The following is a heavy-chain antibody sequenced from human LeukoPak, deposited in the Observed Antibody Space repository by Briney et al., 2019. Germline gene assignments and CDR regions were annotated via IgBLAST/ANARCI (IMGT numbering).Heavy chain of an antibody. D-gene: IGHD3-9*01. Sequence: SETLSLTCTVSGGSISSGNYYWSWIRQHPGRGLEWIGYIHHSGSTYYNPSLKSRVTISVDTSKNQFSLKLSSVTAADTAVYYCARVIGQTDWLLWPYYFDYWGQGTLVTVSS. V-gene: IGHV4-31*03. CDR1: GGSISSGNYY. J-gene: IGHJ4*02. CDR3: ARVIGQTDWLLWPYYFDY. CDR2: IHHSGST.